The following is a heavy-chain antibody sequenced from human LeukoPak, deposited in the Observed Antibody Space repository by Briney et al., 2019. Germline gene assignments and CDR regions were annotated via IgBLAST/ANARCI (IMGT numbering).Heavy chain of an antibody. V-gene: IGHV1-3*01. D-gene: IGHD3-22*01. CDR1: GYTFTSYA. Sequence: ASVKVSCKASGYTFTSYAMHWVRQAPGQRLEWMGWINAGNGNTKYSQKFQGRVTITRDTSASTAYMEVSSLRSEDTAVYYCARDDSSGYLGDYWGQGTLVTVSS. J-gene: IGHJ4*02. CDR2: INAGNGNT. CDR3: ARDDSSGYLGDY.